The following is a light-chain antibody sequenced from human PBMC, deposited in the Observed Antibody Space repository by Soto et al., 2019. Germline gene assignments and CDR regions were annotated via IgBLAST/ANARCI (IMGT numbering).Light chain of an antibody. CDR1: QSISSY. CDR2: AAS. V-gene: IGKV1-39*01. J-gene: IGKJ1*01. Sequence: DIQMTQSPSSRSASVGDRVTITCRASQSISSYLNWYQQKPGKAPKLLIYAASSLQSGVPSRFSGSGSGTDFTLTISRLQPEDFATYYCQQSYSTLWTFGQGTKVEIK. CDR3: QQSYSTLWT.